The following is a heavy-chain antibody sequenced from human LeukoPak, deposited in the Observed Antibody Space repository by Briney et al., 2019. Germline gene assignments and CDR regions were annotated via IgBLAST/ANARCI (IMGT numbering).Heavy chain of an antibody. CDR2: ISTSSSYI. CDR1: GFTFNNYA. Sequence: GGSLRLSCAASGFTFNNYALTWVRQAPGKGLEWVSSISTSSSYIYYADSVKGRFTISRDDAKNSLYLQMNSLRAEDTAVYYCARGENGYDSSGYHYWGQGTLVTVSS. D-gene: IGHD3-22*01. CDR3: ARGENGYDSSGYHY. J-gene: IGHJ4*02. V-gene: IGHV3-21*01.